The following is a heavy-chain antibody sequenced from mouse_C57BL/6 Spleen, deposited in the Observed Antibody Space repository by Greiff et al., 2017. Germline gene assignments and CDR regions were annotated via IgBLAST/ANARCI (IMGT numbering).Heavy chain of an antibody. V-gene: IGHV3-8*01. CDR2: ISYSGST. CDR3: ASSYYYGSSDWYFDV. Sequence: EVQGVESGPGLAKPSQTLSLTCSVTGYSITSDYWNWIRKFPGNKLEYMGYISYSGSTYYNPSLKSRISITRDTSKNQYYLQLNSVTTEDTATYYCASSYYYGSSDWYFDVWGTGTTVTVSS. J-gene: IGHJ1*03. CDR1: GYSITSDY. D-gene: IGHD1-1*01.